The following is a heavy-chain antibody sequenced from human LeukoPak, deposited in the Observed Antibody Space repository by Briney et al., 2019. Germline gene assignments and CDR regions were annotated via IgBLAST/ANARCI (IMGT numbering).Heavy chain of an antibody. CDR1: GFTFSSYA. V-gene: IGHV3-30*04. CDR3: ARDPTGLTGVTSGLDY. J-gene: IGHJ4*02. CDR2: ISYDGSNK. Sequence: GGSLRLSCAASGFTFSSYAMHWVRQAPGKGLEWVAVISYDGSNKYYADSVKGRFTISGDNSKNTLYLQMNSLRAEDTAVYYCARDPTGLTGVTSGLDYWGQGTLVTVSS. D-gene: IGHD7-27*01.